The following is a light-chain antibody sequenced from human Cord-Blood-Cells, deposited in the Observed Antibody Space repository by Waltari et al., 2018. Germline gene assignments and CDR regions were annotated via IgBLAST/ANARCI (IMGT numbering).Light chain of an antibody. CDR1: QSVLYSSNNKNY. CDR3: QQYYSTPWT. J-gene: IGKJ1*01. V-gene: IGKV4-1*01. Sequence: DIVMTQSPDSLAVSLGERATINCKSSQSVLYSSNNKNYLAWYQQKPGKPTKLLIYLASTRESGVPDRFSGSGSGTDFTLTISSLQAEDVAVYYCQQYYSTPWTFGQGTKVEIK. CDR2: LAS.